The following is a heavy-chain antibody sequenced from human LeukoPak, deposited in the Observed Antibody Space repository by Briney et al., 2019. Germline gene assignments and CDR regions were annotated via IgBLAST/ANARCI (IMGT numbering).Heavy chain of an antibody. CDR2: ISSSSSTI. V-gene: IGHV3-48*01. Sequence: GGSLRLSCAASGFTFSVYSMSWVRQAPGKGLEWVSYISSSSSTIYYADSVKGRFTISRDNAKNSLYLQMNSLRAEDTAVYYCARDPYYYDSSGDHWGQGTLVTVSS. D-gene: IGHD3-22*01. CDR1: GFTFSVYS. CDR3: ARDPYYYDSSGDH. J-gene: IGHJ4*02.